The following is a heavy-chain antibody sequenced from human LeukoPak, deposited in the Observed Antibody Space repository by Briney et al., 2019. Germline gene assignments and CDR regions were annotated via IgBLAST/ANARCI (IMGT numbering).Heavy chain of an antibody. V-gene: IGHV3-48*01. CDR3: ARTYGEDYFDY. CDR1: GFTFSSYS. D-gene: IGHD3-10*01. CDR2: ISSSSTI. Sequence: GGSLRLSCAASGFTFSSYSMNWVRQAPGKGLEWISYISSSSTIYYADSVKGRFTISRDNAKNSLYLQMNSLRAEDTAVYYCARTYGEDYFDYWGQGTLVTVPS. J-gene: IGHJ4*02.